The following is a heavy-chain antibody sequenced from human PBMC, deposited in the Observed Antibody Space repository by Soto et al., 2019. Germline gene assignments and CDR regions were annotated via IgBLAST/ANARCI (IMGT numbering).Heavy chain of an antibody. J-gene: IGHJ4*02. Sequence: QVQLVESGGGVVQPGRSLRLSCAASGFNFSSYGMHWVRQAPGKGLEWVAVISYDGSNKYYADSVKGRFTISRDNSKNTLYLQMNSLRAEDTAVYYCAKLPDPLDYRGQGTLVTVSS. V-gene: IGHV3-30*18. CDR2: ISYDGSNK. CDR1: GFNFSSYG. CDR3: AKLPDPLDY.